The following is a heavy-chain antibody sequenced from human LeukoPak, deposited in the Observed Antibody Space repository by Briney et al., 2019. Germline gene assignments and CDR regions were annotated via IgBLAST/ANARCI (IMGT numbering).Heavy chain of an antibody. CDR2: IKDDGSEK. Sequence: VGSLRLSCAAAGFTFSNYSMSCVREAPGKRLEWVANIKDDGSEKTNVESVKGRFTISRENTKNSLYLQMNSLRVEDTAMYYCARGSGDLLPIIFGGAFVSGMDVWGQGNTVSVSS. J-gene: IGHJ6*02. CDR1: GFTFSNYS. CDR3: ARGSGDLLPIIFGGAFVSGMDV. V-gene: IGHV3-7*01. D-gene: IGHD3-16*02.